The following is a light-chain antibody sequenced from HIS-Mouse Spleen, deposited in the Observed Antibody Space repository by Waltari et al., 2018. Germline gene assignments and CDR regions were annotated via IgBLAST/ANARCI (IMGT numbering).Light chain of an antibody. V-gene: IGLV3-1*01. CDR1: KLGDKY. CDR3: QAWDG. Sequence: SYELTQPPSVSVSPGQTASITCSGDKLGDKYACWYQQKPGQSPVLVIYRDSKRPSGIPERFSGSNSGNTATLTISGTQAMDEADYYCQAWDGFGGGTKLTVL. J-gene: IGLJ2*01. CDR2: RDS.